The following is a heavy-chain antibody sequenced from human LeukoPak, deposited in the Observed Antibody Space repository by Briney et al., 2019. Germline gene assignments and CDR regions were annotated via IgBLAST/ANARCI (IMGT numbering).Heavy chain of an antibody. CDR1: GGSISSYY. J-gene: IGHJ6*03. CDR3: ARAQYYYYYYMDV. V-gene: IGHV4-4*07. CDR2: ISTSGST. Sequence: PSETLSLTCTVSGGSISSYYWSWIRQPAGKGLESIGHISTSGSTNYNPSLKSRVTMSVDTSKNQFSLKLSSVTAADTAVYYCARAQYYYYYYMDVWGKGTTVTVSS.